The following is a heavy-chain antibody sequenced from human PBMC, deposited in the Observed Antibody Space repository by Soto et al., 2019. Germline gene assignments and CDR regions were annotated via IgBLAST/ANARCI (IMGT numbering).Heavy chain of an antibody. D-gene: IGHD2-15*01. CDR3: AKEIGYCSGGSCYPYNWFDP. Sequence: PGGSLRLSCAASGFTFSSYAMSWVRQAPGKGLEWVSAISGSGGSTFYADSVKGRFTISRDNSKNTLYLQMNSLRAEDTAVYYCAKEIGYCSGGSCYPYNWFDPWGQGTLVTVSS. V-gene: IGHV3-23*01. CDR2: ISGSGGST. J-gene: IGHJ5*02. CDR1: GFTFSSYA.